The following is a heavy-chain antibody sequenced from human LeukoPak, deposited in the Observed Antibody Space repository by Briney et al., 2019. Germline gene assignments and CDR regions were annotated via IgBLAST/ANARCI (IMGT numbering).Heavy chain of an antibody. CDR2: IKTKTEGGPT. CDR3: TADLADSTGPSHDY. Sequence: GGSLRLSCAGSGVTLSYAWMNWVRQASGKGLEWVARIKTKTEGGPTEHAAPVKGRFTISRDDLRNTLYLQMNSLRTEDTAVYYCTADLADSTGPSHDYWGRGTLVTVSS. CDR1: GVTLSYAW. J-gene: IGHJ4*02. D-gene: IGHD3-22*01. V-gene: IGHV3-15*01.